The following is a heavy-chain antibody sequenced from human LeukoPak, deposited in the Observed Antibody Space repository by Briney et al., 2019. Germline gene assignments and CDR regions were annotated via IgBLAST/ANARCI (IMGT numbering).Heavy chain of an antibody. V-gene: IGHV1-69*05. D-gene: IGHD1-26*01. Sequence: SVKVSCKASGGTFSSYAISWVRQAPGQGLEWMGGIIPIFGTAKYAQKFQGRVTITTDESTSTAYMELSSLRSEDTAVYYCASNSGSGDAFDIWGQGTMVTVSS. CDR2: IIPIFGTA. CDR3: ASNSGSGDAFDI. J-gene: IGHJ3*02. CDR1: GGTFSSYA.